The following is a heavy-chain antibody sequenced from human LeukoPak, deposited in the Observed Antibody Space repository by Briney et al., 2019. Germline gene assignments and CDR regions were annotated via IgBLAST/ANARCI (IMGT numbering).Heavy chain of an antibody. J-gene: IGHJ4*02. CDR3: ARENFDY. Sequence: PGGSLRLSCAASGFAFSSFSMNWVRQAPGKGLEWVSAVDTSGAATCYTDSVEGRFTISRDNSKNTLYLQMNSLRAEDTAVYYCARENFDYWGQGTLVTVSS. CDR2: VDTSGAAT. CDR1: GFAFSSFS. V-gene: IGHV3-23*01.